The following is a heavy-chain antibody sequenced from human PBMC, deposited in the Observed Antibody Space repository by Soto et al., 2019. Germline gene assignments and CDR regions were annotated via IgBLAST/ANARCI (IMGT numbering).Heavy chain of an antibody. CDR2: ISYDGSNK. CDR1: GFTFSSYG. D-gene: IGHD1-26*01. CDR3: AKDSGSYPVP. Sequence: GGSLRLSCAASGFTFSSYGMHWVRQAPGKGLEWVAVISYDGSNKYYADSVKGRFTISRDNSKNTLYLQMNILRPEDTAVYYCAKDSGSYPVPWGQGTLVTVSS. V-gene: IGHV3-30*18. J-gene: IGHJ4*02.